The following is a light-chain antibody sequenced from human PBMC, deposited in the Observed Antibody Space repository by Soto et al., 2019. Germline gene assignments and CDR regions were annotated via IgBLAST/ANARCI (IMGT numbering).Light chain of an antibody. CDR3: QHYGSSSTWT. CDR1: QSVSSTY. J-gene: IGKJ1*01. CDR2: GAS. V-gene: IGKV3-20*01. Sequence: EIVMTQSPATLSVSPGERATLSCRASQSVSSTYLAWYQQKPGQAPRLLIYGASTRATGIPARFSGSGSGTDFTLTISRLEPEDFAVYYCQHYGSSSTWTFGQGTKVDIK.